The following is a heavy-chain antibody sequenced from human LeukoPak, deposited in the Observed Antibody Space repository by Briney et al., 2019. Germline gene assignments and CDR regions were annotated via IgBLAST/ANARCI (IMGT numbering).Heavy chain of an antibody. D-gene: IGHD4-17*01. J-gene: IGHJ3*02. CDR2: IKSKTDGGTT. CDR1: GFTFSNAW. CDR3: TTERTVPSFRYVFDI. V-gene: IGHV3-15*01. Sequence: GGSLRLSCAASGFTFSNAWMSWVRQAPGKGLEWVGRIKSKTDGGTTDYAAPVKGRFTISRDDSKNTLYLQMNSLKTEDTAVYYCTTERTVPSFRYVFDIWGQGTMVTVSS.